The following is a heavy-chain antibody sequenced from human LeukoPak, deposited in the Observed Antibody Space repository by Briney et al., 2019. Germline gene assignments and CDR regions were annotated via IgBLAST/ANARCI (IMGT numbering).Heavy chain of an antibody. CDR1: GGSISSYY. D-gene: IGHD1-14*01. CDR2: IYYSGTT. J-gene: IGHJ4*02. V-gene: IGHV4-59*01. Sequence: SETLSLTCTVSGGSISSYYWSWIRQPPGKGLEWIGYIYYSGTTDYNPSLKSRVTISVDTSNNQFSLKVSSVTAADTAVYYCARSRGAYRSFGYWGQGTLVPVSS. CDR3: ARSRGAYRSFGY.